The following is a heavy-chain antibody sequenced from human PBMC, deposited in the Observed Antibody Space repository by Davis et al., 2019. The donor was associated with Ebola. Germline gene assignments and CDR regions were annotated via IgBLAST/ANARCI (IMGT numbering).Heavy chain of an antibody. CDR3: TKGDRDYSSSPFDY. J-gene: IGHJ4*02. Sequence: GESLKISCAASGFSVSDNYISWVRQAPGKGPEWVSVIYSSGTTFYADSVKGRFTISRDSSKNTLDLQMNSLRAEDTALYSCTKGDRDYSSSPFDYWGQGTLVTVSS. CDR1: GFSVSDNY. V-gene: IGHV3-53*01. D-gene: IGHD3-22*01. CDR2: IYSSGTT.